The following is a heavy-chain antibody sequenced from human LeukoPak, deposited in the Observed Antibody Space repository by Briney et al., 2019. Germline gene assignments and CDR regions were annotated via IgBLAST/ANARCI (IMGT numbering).Heavy chain of an antibody. CDR2: ISGSGALT. Sequence: PGESLRLSCSASGFTFTNFAMGWVRQAPGTGLEGVSGISGSGALTYYADSLKGRFTISRENSKNTLYLQMNSLRADDTAVYYCAKGGQYDFWRGPDYWGQGTLVTVSS. CDR1: GFTFTNFA. V-gene: IGHV3-23*01. D-gene: IGHD3-3*01. J-gene: IGHJ4*02. CDR3: AKGGQYDFWRGPDY.